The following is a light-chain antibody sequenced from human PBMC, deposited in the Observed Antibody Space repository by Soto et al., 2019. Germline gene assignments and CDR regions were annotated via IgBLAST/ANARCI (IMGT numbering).Light chain of an antibody. V-gene: IGKV3-11*01. J-gene: IGKJ4*01. CDR1: QSVSSS. CDR3: QHRGNWPSVT. Sequence: EIVLTQSPATLALSPGNRATLSCRASQSVSSSLAWYQHQPGQAPRLLIYDASKRAPGIPARFSGSGSGTHFTLTISSLEPEAFAVYYCQHRGNWPSVTFGGGTKLQIK. CDR2: DAS.